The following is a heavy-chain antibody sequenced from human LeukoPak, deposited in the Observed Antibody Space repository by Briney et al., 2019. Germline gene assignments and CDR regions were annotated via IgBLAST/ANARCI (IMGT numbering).Heavy chain of an antibody. J-gene: IGHJ4*02. CDR2: INPNSGGT. D-gene: IGHD5-18*01. Sequence: ASVKVSCKASGYTFTGYYMHWVRQAPGQGLEWMGWINPNSGGTNYAQKFQGRVTVTRATSISTAYMELSGLRSDDTAFYYCARVVDTATFDYWDQGTLVTVSS. V-gene: IGHV1-2*02. CDR3: ARVVDTATFDY. CDR1: GYTFTGYY.